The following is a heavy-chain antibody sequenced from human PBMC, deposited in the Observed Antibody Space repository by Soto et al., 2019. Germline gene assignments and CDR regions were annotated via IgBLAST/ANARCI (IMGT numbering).Heavy chain of an antibody. V-gene: IGHV4-39*01. Sequence: QLQLQESCPGLVKPSETLSLTCTVSGGSISSSSYYWGWIRQPPGKGLEWIGSIYYSGSTYYNPSLKSRVTISVDTPKNQFSLKLSSVTAADTAVYYCVVVVVAATTLWRSPFDYWGQGTLVTVSS. J-gene: IGHJ4*02. CDR3: VVVVVAATTLWRSPFDY. CDR2: IYYSGST. CDR1: GGSISSSSYY. D-gene: IGHD2-15*01.